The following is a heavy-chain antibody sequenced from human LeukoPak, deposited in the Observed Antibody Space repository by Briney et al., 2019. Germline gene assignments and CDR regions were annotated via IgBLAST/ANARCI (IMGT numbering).Heavy chain of an antibody. CDR2: INHSGST. Sequence: PSETLSLTCTVSGGSISSYYWSWIRQPPGKGLEWIGEINHSGSTNYNPSLKSRVTISVDTSKNQFSLKLSSVTAADTAVYYCAGGVYYGSGSYPYYYYYGMDVWGQGTTVTVSS. J-gene: IGHJ6*02. CDR3: AGGVYYGSGSYPYYYYYGMDV. D-gene: IGHD3-10*01. V-gene: IGHV4-34*01. CDR1: GGSISSYY.